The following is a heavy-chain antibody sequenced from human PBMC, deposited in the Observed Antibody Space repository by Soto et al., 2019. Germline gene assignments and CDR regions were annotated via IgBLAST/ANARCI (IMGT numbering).Heavy chain of an antibody. CDR3: ARQDIVLMVYANDY. V-gene: IGHV4-39*01. CDR1: GGSISSSSYY. D-gene: IGHD2-8*01. CDR2: TYYSGST. Sequence: QLQLQESGPGLVKPSETLSLTCTVSGGSISSSSYYWGWIRQPPGKGLGWIGSTYYSGSTYYNPPLKSRVTISVDTSKNQFSLKLSSVTAADTAVYYCARQDIVLMVYANDYWGQGTLVTVSS. J-gene: IGHJ4*02.